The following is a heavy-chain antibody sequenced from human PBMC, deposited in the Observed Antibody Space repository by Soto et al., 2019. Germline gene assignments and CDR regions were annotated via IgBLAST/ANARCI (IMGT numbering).Heavy chain of an antibody. V-gene: IGHV4-59*08. Sequence: SETLSLTCTVSGGSISSYYWSWIRQPPGKGLEWIGYIYYSGSTNYNPSLKSRVTISVDTSKNQFSLKLSSVTAADTAVYYCARRQHEEVSGYYYYYMDVWGKGTTVTVSS. CDR2: IYYSGST. CDR3: ARRQHEEVSGYYYYYMDV. J-gene: IGHJ6*03. D-gene: IGHD2-21*01. CDR1: GGSISSYY.